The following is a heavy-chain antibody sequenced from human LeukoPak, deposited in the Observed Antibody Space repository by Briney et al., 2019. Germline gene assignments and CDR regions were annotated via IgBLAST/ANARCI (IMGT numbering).Heavy chain of an antibody. CDR3: ARVDAYLGYYYYMDV. Sequence: ASVKVSCKASGYTFTSYDINWVRQATGQGLEWMGWMNPNSGNTGYAQKFQGRVTITRNTSISTAYMELSSLRSEDTAVYYCARVDAYLGYYYYMDVWGKGTTVTVSS. D-gene: IGHD3-16*01. CDR2: MNPNSGNT. V-gene: IGHV1-8*03. CDR1: GYTFTSYD. J-gene: IGHJ6*03.